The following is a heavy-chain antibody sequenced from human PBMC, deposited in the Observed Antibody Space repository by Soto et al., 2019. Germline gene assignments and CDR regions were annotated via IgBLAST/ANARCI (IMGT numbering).Heavy chain of an antibody. CDR2: ISYDGSNK. D-gene: IGHD6-13*01. V-gene: IGHV3-30-3*01. CDR1: GFTFSSYA. Sequence: QVQLLESGGGVVQPGRSLRLSCAASGFTFSSYAMHWVRQAPGKGLEWVAVISYDGSNKYYAASVKGRFTISRDNSKTALYLQMNSRRAEDTAVYYCASAIGYSYALPDYWGQGTLVTVSS. CDR3: ASAIGYSYALPDY. J-gene: IGHJ4*02.